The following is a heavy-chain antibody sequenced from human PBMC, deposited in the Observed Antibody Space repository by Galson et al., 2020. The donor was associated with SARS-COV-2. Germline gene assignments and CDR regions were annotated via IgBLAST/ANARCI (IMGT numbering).Heavy chain of an antibody. J-gene: IGHJ6*03. CDR2: INIGGNT. V-gene: IGHV4-34*01. CDR1: GGSFSGYS. D-gene: IGHD3-10*01. Sequence: SETLSLTCAVYGGSFSGYSWTWIRQPPGKGLEWIGEINIGGNTNYSPSLRSRVTVSVDTSKNQFSLNLRSVTAADTALYYCARGHRGVVPSPVLGLGPSYSLYYVDVWDKGTSVTVSS. CDR3: ARGHRGVVPSPVLGLGPSYSLYYVDV.